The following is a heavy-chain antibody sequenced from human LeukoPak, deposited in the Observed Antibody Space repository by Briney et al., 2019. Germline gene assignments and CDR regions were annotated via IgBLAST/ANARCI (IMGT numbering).Heavy chain of an antibody. D-gene: IGHD3-16*02. CDR3: AKGGYDYVWGSYRQYYYYYMDV. V-gene: IGHV3-23*01. J-gene: IGHJ6*03. Sequence: ESVKGRFTISRDNPKNTMYLQMNSLRAEDTAVYYCAKGGYDYVWGSYRQYYYYYMDVWGKGTTVTISS.